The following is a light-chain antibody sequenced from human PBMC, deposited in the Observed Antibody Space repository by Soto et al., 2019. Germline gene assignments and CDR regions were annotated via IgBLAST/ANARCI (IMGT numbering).Light chain of an antibody. Sequence: DIQLTQSPSTLTASVGDRVTIGCRASESISYWLAWYQQKPGKAPKLLIYDASSLRSGVPSRFSGSGSGTEFTLTISTLQPDDFATYFCQQYNSYSRTFGQGTKVEIK. CDR1: ESISYW. CDR2: DAS. V-gene: IGKV1-5*01. CDR3: QQYNSYSRT. J-gene: IGKJ1*01.